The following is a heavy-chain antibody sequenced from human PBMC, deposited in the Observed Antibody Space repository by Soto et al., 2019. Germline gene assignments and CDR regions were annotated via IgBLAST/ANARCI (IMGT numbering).Heavy chain of an antibody. CDR1: GFTFSSYG. Sequence: QVQLVESGGGVVQPGRSLRLSCAASGFTFSSYGMHWVRQAPGKGLEWVAVISYDGSNKYYADSVKGRFTISRDNSKNTLYLQMNSLRAEYTAVYYCAKDRYYGSGSYYIRIYYYYGMDGWGQGTTVTVSS. D-gene: IGHD3-10*01. CDR2: ISYDGSNK. CDR3: AKDRYYGSGSYYIRIYYYYGMDG. V-gene: IGHV3-30*18. J-gene: IGHJ6*02.